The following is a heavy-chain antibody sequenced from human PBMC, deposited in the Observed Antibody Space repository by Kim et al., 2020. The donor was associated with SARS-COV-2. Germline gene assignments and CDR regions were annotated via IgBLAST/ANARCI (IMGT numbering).Heavy chain of an antibody. D-gene: IGHD1-26*01. CDR2: ISYDGSNY. CDR1: GFIFRSFG. Sequence: GGSLRLSCAASGFIFRSFGMHWVRQAPGKGLEWVAVISYDGSNYYYEDSVKGRFTISRDNSKNTLYLQMNSLRAEDTAVYYCAKDRLGAMGGRFILSAFDYWGQGTKVTVSS. CDR3: AKDRLGAMGGRFILSAFDY. J-gene: IGHJ4*02. V-gene: IGHV3-30*18.